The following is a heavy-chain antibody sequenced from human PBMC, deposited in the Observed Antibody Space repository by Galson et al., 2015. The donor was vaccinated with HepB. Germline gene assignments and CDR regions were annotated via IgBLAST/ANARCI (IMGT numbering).Heavy chain of an antibody. CDR3: AGELGCGGDCYNFDY. Sequence: SVKVSCKASGGTFSSYDISWVRQAPGQGLEWMGGIIPIFGTANYAQKFQGRVTITADESTNTAYMELSSLGSEDTAVYYCAGELGCGGDCYNFDYWGQGTLVTVSS. D-gene: IGHD2-21*02. V-gene: IGHV1-69*01. J-gene: IGHJ4*02. CDR2: IIPIFGTA. CDR1: GGTFSSYD.